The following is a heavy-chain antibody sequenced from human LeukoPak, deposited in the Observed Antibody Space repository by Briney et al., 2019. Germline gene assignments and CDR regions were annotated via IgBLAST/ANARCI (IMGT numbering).Heavy chain of an antibody. Sequence: SETLSLTCTVSGGSISSYYWSWIRQPAGKRLEWIGRICTSGSTNYNPSLKSRVTISVDTSKNQFSLKLSSVTAADTAVYYCARPWRRYCSSTSCSTGGAFDIWGQGTMVTVSS. D-gene: IGHD2-2*01. CDR3: ARPWRRYCSSTSCSTGGAFDI. CDR1: GGSISSYY. CDR2: ICTSGST. V-gene: IGHV4-4*07. J-gene: IGHJ3*02.